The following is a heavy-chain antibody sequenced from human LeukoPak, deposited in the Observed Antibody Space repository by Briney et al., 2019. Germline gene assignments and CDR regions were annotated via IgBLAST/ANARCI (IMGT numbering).Heavy chain of an antibody. V-gene: IGHV4-34*01. CDR2: INHSGST. CDR1: GGSFSNYH. J-gene: IGHJ5*02. CDR3: ARGAYSSGWYNNWFDP. D-gene: IGHD6-19*01. Sequence: SETLSVTCAVYGGSFSNYHWSWIRQPPGKGLEWIGEINHSGSTNYNPSLKSRVNISVDTSKNQFSLKLSSVTAADTAVYYCARGAYSSGWYNNWFDPWGQGTLVTVSS.